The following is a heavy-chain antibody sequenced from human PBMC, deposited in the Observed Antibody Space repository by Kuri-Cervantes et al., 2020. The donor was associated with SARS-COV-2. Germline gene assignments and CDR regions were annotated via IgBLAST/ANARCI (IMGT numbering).Heavy chain of an antibody. V-gene: IGHV1-46*01. D-gene: IGHD2-2*01. CDR3: ARGMRCSSTSCYLNYYYYGMDV. Sequence: SVKVSCKASGYTFISYYMHWVRQAPGQGLEWMGIINPSGGSTSYAQKFQGRVTMTRDTSTSTVYMELSSLRSEDTAVYYCARGMRCSSTSCYLNYYYYGMDVWGQGTTVTVSS. J-gene: IGHJ6*02. CDR2: INPSGGST. CDR1: GYTFISYY.